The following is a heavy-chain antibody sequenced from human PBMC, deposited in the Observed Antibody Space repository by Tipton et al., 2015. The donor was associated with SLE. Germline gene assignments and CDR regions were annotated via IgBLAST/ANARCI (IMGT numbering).Heavy chain of an antibody. V-gene: IGHV3-21*03. Sequence: LSLTCAASRFTFSSYSMNWVRQAPGKGLEWVSSISSSSSYIYYADSVKGRFTISRDNAKNSLYLQMNSLRAEDTAVYYCARARVSEGYFQHWGQGTLVTVSS. CDR2: ISSSSSYI. D-gene: IGHD6-13*01. CDR3: ARARVSEGYFQH. J-gene: IGHJ1*01. CDR1: RFTFSSYS.